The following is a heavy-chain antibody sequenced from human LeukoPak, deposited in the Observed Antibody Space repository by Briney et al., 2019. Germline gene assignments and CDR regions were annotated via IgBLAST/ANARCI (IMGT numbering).Heavy chain of an antibody. CDR1: GFTFSSYS. CDR2: ISSSSSYI. CDR3: ARDKVVGAMAGSNFDY. J-gene: IGHJ4*02. V-gene: IGHV3-21*01. Sequence: PGGSLRLSCAASGFTFSSYSMNWVRQARGKGLEWASSISSSSSYIYYADSVKGRFTISRDNAKNSLYLQMSSLRVEDTAVYYCARDKVVGAMAGSNFDYWGQGILVTVSS. D-gene: IGHD5-18*01.